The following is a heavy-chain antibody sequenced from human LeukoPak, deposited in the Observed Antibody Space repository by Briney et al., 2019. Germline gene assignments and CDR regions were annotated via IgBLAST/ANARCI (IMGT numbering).Heavy chain of an antibody. CDR3: ARGVYYFDY. D-gene: IGHD3-10*01. CDR1: GFTFSSSW. CDR2: IKEDGGEK. Sequence: GGSLRLSCVASGFTFSSSWMAWVRQAPGKGLEWVANIKEDGGEKYCVDSVKGRFTISRDNAKNSLFLQMMSLRAEDTAMYYCARGVYYFDYWGQGTLVTVSS. J-gene: IGHJ4*02. V-gene: IGHV3-7*03.